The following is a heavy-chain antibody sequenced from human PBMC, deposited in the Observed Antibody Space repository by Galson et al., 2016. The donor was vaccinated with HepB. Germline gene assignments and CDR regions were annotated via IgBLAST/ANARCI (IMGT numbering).Heavy chain of an antibody. V-gene: IGHV3-21*01. D-gene: IGHD2-2*01. CDR2: ISSRSYI. Sequence: SLRLSCAASGFNFRSYAIHWVRQAPGKGLEWVSSISSRSYIYYADSVKGRFTISRDNAKNSLYLQMNSLRAEDTAVYYCATGVGYCVSTNCYADYWGQGTLVTVSS. CDR1: GFNFRSYA. J-gene: IGHJ4*02. CDR3: ATGVGYCVSTNCYADY.